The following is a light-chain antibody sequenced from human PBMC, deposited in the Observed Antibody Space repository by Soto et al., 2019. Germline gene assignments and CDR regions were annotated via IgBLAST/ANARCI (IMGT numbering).Light chain of an antibody. Sequence: DIHMTQSPSSLSASLGDIVIITWRASQTISSHLNWYQQKPGKAPNLLVYAASSLQSGVPSRFTGSGSGTDFTLTISSLQPEDSATYFCQQSYTTPITFGQGTRLEIK. J-gene: IGKJ5*01. V-gene: IGKV1-39*01. CDR2: AAS. CDR3: QQSYTTPIT. CDR1: QTISSH.